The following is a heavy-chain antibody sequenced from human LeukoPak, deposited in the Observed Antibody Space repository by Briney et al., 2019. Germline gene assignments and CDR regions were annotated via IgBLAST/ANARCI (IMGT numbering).Heavy chain of an antibody. D-gene: IGHD1-26*01. CDR1: GFTFSSYG. Sequence: GGSLRPSCAASGFTFSSYGMHWVRQAPGKGLEWVAVIWYDGSNKYYADSVKGRFTISRDNSKNTLYLQMNSLRAEDTAVYYCARAGSGSHPKELGAFDIWGQGTMVTVPS. CDR2: IWYDGSNK. J-gene: IGHJ3*02. CDR3: ARAGSGSHPKELGAFDI. V-gene: IGHV3-33*01.